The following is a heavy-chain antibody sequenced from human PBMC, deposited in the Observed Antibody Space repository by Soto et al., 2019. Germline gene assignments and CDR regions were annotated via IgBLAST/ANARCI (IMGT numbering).Heavy chain of an antibody. J-gene: IGHJ4*02. CDR2: ISAYNGNT. V-gene: IGHV1-18*04. CDR3: ARDHDILTGYSPGDY. CDR1: GYTFTSYG. D-gene: IGHD3-9*01. Sequence: ASVKVSCKASGYTFTSYGISWVLQAPGQGLEWMGWISAYNGNTNYAQKLQGRVTMTTDTSTSTAYIELRSLGSDDTAVYYCARDHDILTGYSPGDYWGQGTLVTVSS.